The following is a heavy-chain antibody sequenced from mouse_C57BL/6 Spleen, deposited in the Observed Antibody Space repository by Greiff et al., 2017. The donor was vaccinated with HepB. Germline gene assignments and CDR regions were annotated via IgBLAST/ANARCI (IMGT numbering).Heavy chain of an antibody. CDR1: GYTFTSYW. CDR3: ARERSTGGLAMDY. J-gene: IGHJ4*01. D-gene: IGHD5-1*01. Sequence: QVQLKQSGAELAKPGASVKLSCKASGYTFTSYWMHWVKQRPGQGLEWIGYINPSSGYTKYNQKFKDKATLTADKSSSTAYMQLSSLTYEDSAVYYCARERSTGGLAMDYWGQGTSVTVSS. V-gene: IGHV1-7*01. CDR2: INPSSGYT.